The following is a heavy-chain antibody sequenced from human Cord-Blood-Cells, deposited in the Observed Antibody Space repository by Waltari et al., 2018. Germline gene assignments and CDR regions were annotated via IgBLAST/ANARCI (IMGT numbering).Heavy chain of an antibody. D-gene: IGHD6-13*01. CDR2: ISWNSGSI. CDR1: GFTFDDYA. V-gene: IGHV3-9*03. Sequence: EVQLVESGGGLVQPGRSLRLSCAASGFTFDDYAMHWVRQAPGKGLEWVSGISWNSGSIGYADSVKGRFTISRDNAKNSLYLQMNSLRAEDMALYYCAKSWQQLFPDAFDIWGQGTMVTVSS. J-gene: IGHJ3*02. CDR3: AKSWQQLFPDAFDI.